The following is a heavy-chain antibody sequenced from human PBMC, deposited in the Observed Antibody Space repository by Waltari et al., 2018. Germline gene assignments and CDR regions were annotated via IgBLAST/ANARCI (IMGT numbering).Heavy chain of an antibody. CDR2: IYYSGST. J-gene: IGHJ4*02. D-gene: IGHD5-12*01. CDR3: ASATSWLYLDY. CDR1: GGSLSSYY. V-gene: IGHV4-59*01. Sequence: QVQLQESGPGLVKPSETLSLTCTVSGGSLSSYYWSWIRQPPGKGLEWIGYIYYSGSTNYNPSLKSRVTISVDTSKNQFSLKLSSVTAADTAVYYCASATSWLYLDYWGQGTLVTVSS.